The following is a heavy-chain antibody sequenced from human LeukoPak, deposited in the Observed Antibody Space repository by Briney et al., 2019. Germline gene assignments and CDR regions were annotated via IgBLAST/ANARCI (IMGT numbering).Heavy chain of an antibody. CDR1: GGSISSYY. V-gene: IGHV4-59*01. CDR3: ARGYGDYEPFDY. D-gene: IGHD4-17*01. J-gene: IGHJ4*02. Sequence: SETLSLTCTVSGGSISSYYWSWIRQPPGKGLEWIGYIYYSGSTYYNPSPKSRVTISVDTSKNQFSLKLSSVTAADTAVYYCARGYGDYEPFDYWGQGTLVTVSS. CDR2: IYYSGST.